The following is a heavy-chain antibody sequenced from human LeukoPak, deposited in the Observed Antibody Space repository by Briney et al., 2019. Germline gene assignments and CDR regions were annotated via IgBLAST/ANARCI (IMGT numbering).Heavy chain of an antibody. CDR1: VFTFSSYW. CDR2: ISSDGSST. J-gene: IGHJ4*02. Sequence: GGSLRLSCAASVFTFSSYWMHWVRQAPGKGLVWVSRISSDGSSTSYADSVKGRFTISRDNAKNTLYLQMNSLGAEDTAVYYCARSMIFPPDSFDYWGQGTLVTVSS. CDR3: ARSMIFPPDSFDY. D-gene: IGHD3-22*01. V-gene: IGHV3-74*01.